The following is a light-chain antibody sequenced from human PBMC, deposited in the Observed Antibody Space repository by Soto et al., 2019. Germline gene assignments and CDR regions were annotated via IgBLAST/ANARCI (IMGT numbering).Light chain of an antibody. J-gene: IGLJ2*01. Sequence: QSVLTQPPSVSVAPGQRVTISCTGSSSNIGAGYDVHWYQQLPGTAPKLLIYRNSNRPSGVPDRFSGSKSGTSGSLAITGLQAEDEADSCCQSYDSSLSGAVVGGGTKLTVL. V-gene: IGLV1-40*01. CDR3: QSYDSSLSGAV. CDR1: SSNIGAGYD. CDR2: RNS.